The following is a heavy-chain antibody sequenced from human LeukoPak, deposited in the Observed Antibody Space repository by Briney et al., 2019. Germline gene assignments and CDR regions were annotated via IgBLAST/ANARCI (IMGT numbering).Heavy chain of an antibody. CDR3: ARGTEVYYDSSSYYSY. D-gene: IGHD3-22*01. V-gene: IGHV3-20*04. Sequence: GGSLRLSCVASGFTFDDYGMGWGRQVPGKGREWVCGTNWNGGSTGYADSVKGRFTISRDNAKNSLYLKMSSLRAEDTALYYCARGTEVYYDSSSYYSYWGQGTPVTVSS. J-gene: IGHJ4*02. CDR1: GFTFDDYG. CDR2: TNWNGGST.